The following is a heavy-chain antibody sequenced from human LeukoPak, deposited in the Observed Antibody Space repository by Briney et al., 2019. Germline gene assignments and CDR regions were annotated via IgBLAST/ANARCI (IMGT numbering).Heavy chain of an antibody. CDR1: GYTFTSYY. J-gene: IGHJ3*02. CDR3: ARAAYCGGDCYSDAFDI. CDR2: IIPSGGST. Sequence: ASVKVSCKASGYTFTSYYMHWVRQAPGQGLEWMGIIIPSGGSTSYAQKFQGRVTMTRDTSTSTVYMELSSLRSEDTAVYYCARAAYCGGDCYSDAFDIWGQGTMVTVSS. V-gene: IGHV1-46*01. D-gene: IGHD2-21*02.